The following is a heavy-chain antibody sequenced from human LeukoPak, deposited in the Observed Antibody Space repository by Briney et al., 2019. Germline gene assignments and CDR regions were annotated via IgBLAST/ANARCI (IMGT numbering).Heavy chain of an antibody. J-gene: IGHJ4*02. V-gene: IGHV3-23*01. CDR2: ISGSGGST. Sequence: PGGSLRPSCAASGFTFSSYAMSWVRQAPGKGLEWVSGISGSGGSTYYADSVKGRFTISRDNSKNTLYLQMNSLRVEDTAVYYCVKDGITDAAGDRRSFDYWGQGTLVTVSS. CDR3: VKDGITDAAGDRRSFDY. CDR1: GFTFSSYA. D-gene: IGHD3-10*01.